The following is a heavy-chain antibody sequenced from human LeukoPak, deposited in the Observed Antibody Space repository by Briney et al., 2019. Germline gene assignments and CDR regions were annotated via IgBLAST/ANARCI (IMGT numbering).Heavy chain of an antibody. V-gene: IGHV1-2*02. Sequence: GASVTVSCKTSGYTFTAYYMHWVRQAPGQGLEWMGWINPTSGGTNYAQNFQGRVTMTRDTSITTTYMELSSLTSDDTAVYFCARGNSWYFDYWGQGTLVTVSS. D-gene: IGHD5-24*01. J-gene: IGHJ4*02. CDR1: GYTFTAYY. CDR3: ARGNSWYFDY. CDR2: INPTSGGT.